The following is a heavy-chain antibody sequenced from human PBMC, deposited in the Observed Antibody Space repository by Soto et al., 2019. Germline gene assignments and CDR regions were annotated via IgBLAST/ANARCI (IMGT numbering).Heavy chain of an antibody. J-gene: IGHJ4*02. CDR3: ARGTRGSYSDFDY. CDR2: IYYSGST. V-gene: IGHV4-31*03. CDR1: GGSISSGGYY. D-gene: IGHD1-26*01. Sequence: KSSETLSLTCTVSGGSISSGGYYWSWIRQHPGKGLEWIGYIYYSGSTYYNPSLKSRVTISVDTSKNQFSLKLSSVTAADTAVYYCARGTRGSYSDFDYWGQGTPVTVSS.